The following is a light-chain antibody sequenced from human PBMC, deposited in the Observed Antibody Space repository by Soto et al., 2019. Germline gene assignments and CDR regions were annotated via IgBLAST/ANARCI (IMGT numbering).Light chain of an antibody. J-gene: IGKJ3*01. CDR1: QDIRNF. Sequence: DIQMTQSPTSLSASVGDRVTITCRASQDIRNFLAWYQQKPGKAPKLLIYAASTLQSGVPSRFSGSGSGTYFTLTINSLQPEDFATYSFQKYSIVPVFGPGTKVQIK. V-gene: IGKV1-27*01. CDR3: QKYSIVPV. CDR2: AAS.